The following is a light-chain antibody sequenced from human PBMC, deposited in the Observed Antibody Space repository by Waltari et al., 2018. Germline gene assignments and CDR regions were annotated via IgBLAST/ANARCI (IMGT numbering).Light chain of an antibody. CDR2: GAS. CDR1: QSVGVD. V-gene: IGKV3D-15*01. CDR3: QQYNKWPPYT. J-gene: IGKJ2*01. Sequence: EIVMTQSPATLPVSPGERATLSCRASQSVGVDLAWYQQKPGQAPRLLIDGASNRATGIPARFSGSGSGTEFTLTINSLQSEDFAIYYCQQYNKWPPYTFGQGTKLEIK.